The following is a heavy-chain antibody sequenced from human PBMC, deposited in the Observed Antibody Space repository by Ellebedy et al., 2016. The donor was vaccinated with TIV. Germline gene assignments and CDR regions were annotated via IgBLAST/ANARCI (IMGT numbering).Heavy chain of an antibody. Sequence: MPGGSLRLSCTVSGYSLSSGYFWGWIRQPPGKGREWIGSIYHSVTTYYNPSLKSRVTISVDTSKNQLSMKLSSVTAADTAVYYCARDRGSVTFDSWGQGTLVTVSS. CDR2: IYHSVTT. CDR1: GYSLSSGYF. D-gene: IGHD1-26*01. CDR3: ARDRGSVTFDS. V-gene: IGHV4-38-2*02. J-gene: IGHJ4*02.